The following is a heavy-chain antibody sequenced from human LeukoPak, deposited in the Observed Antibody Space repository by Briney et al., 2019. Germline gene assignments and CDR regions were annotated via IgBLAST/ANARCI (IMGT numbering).Heavy chain of an antibody. CDR2: INHSGST. CDR3: AGDYGDSKF. D-gene: IGHD4-17*01. V-gene: IGHV4-34*01. J-gene: IGHJ4*02. Sequence: PSETLSLTCAVYGGSFSGYYWSWIRQPPGKGLEWIGEINHSGSTNYNPSLKSRVTISVDTSKNQFSLKLSSVTAADTAVYYCAGDYGDSKFWGQGTLVTVSS. CDR1: GGSFSGYY.